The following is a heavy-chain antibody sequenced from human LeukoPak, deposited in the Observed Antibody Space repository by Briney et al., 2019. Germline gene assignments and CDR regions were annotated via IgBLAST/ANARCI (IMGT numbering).Heavy chain of an antibody. J-gene: IGHJ4*02. CDR3: ARAKSSGWPVDY. Sequence: GGSLRLSCAASGFTFSSYGMHWVRQAPGKGLEWVAVIWYDGSNKYYADSVKGRFTISRDNSKNTLYLQMNSLRAEDTAVYYCARAKSSGWPVDYWGQGTLVTVSS. CDR2: IWYDGSNK. V-gene: IGHV3-33*01. CDR1: GFTFSSYG. D-gene: IGHD6-19*01.